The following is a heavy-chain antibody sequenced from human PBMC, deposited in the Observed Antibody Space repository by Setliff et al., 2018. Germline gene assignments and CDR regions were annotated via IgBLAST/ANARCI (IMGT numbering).Heavy chain of an antibody. CDR1: GGSVSSTSHY. V-gene: IGHV4-39*07. CDR2: VYYSGYT. D-gene: IGHD3-10*01. CDR3: ARVDFTMIQGVLGL. Sequence: LSLTFNVSGGSVSSTSHYWGWIRQPPGKGMEWIGSVYYSGYTYYNPSLQSRVTISVDMSKNQFSMKLTSVTAADTAVYYCARVDFTMIQGVLGLWGQGTQVTVSS. J-gene: IGHJ1*01.